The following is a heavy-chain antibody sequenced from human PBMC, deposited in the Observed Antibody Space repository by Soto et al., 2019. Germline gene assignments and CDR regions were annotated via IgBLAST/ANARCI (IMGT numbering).Heavy chain of an antibody. Sequence: PSETLSLTCAVYGGSFSGYYWSWIRQPPGKGLEWIGEINHSGSTNYNPSLKSRVTISVDTSKNQFSLKLSSVTAADTAVYYCASIYPLYCSGGSCYSPGYSGSTIALAAYDYWGQGTLVTVSS. CDR3: ASIYPLYCSGGSCYSPGYSGSTIALAAYDY. J-gene: IGHJ4*02. CDR2: INHSGST. D-gene: IGHD2-15*01. CDR1: GGSFSGYY. V-gene: IGHV4-34*01.